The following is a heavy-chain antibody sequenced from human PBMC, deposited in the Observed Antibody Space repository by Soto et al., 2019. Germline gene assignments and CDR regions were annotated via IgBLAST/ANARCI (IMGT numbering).Heavy chain of an antibody. V-gene: IGHV4-31*03. D-gene: IGHD3-10*01. CDR2: IYYSGST. CDR3: ARDSSSGSYPEYYYYMDV. Sequence: QVQLQESGPGLVKPSQTLSLTCTVSGGSISSGGYYWSWIRQHPGKGLEWIGHIYYSGSTYYNPSLKSRVTISVDTSKNQCSLKLSSVTAADTAVYYCARDSSSGSYPEYYYYMDVWGKGTTVTVSS. CDR1: GGSISSGGYY. J-gene: IGHJ6*03.